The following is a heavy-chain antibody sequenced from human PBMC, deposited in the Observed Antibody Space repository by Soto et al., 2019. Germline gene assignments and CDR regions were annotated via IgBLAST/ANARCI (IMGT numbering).Heavy chain of an antibody. D-gene: IGHD2-15*01. J-gene: IGHJ3*02. CDR1: GYIFTGHF. Sequence: QVQLVQSGAEVKKPGASMKVSCKASGYIFTGHFMHWVRLAPGQGLEWMGWINPKTGDTGYAQKFQGRVTLTRDTFINTGYQDLNSLISDDTAGYYCVRGGSITGAATLKTPFDIWGQGTMVTVSS. CDR2: INPKTGDT. V-gene: IGHV1-2*02. CDR3: VRGGSITGAATLKTPFDI.